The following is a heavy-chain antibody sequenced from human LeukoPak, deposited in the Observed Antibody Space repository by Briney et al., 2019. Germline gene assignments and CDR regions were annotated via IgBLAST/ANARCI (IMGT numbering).Heavy chain of an antibody. J-gene: IGHJ6*02. Sequence: ASVKVSCKASGYTFTSCDINWVRQATGQGLEWMGWMNPNSGNTGYAQKFQGRVTMTRNTSISTAYMELSSLRSEDTAVYYCARSGVVVPAAMNYYYGMDVWGQGTTVTVSS. CDR1: GYTFTSCD. CDR2: MNPNSGNT. V-gene: IGHV1-8*01. CDR3: ARSGVVVPAAMNYYYGMDV. D-gene: IGHD2-2*01.